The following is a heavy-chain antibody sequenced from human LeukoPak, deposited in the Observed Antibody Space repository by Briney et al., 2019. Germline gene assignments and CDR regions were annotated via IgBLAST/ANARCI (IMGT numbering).Heavy chain of an antibody. V-gene: IGHV3-23*01. CDR3: AKVGPLGRYLDY. J-gene: IGHJ4*02. Sequence: GGSLRLSCAASGFTFSSYDMSWVRQAPGKGVEWGSHISGSADSTYYADSVKGRFTIYRDNSKKTLYLQMKSLRGEDTAVYYCAKVGPLGRYLDYWGQGTLVTVSS. CDR1: GFTFSSYD. CDR2: ISGSADST.